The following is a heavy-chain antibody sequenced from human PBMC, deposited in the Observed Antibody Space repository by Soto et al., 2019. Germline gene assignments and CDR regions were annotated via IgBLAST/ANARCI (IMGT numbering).Heavy chain of an antibody. V-gene: IGHV1-69*06. CDR1: GGTFSSYA. CDR3: ARDDYGNFGYYYYGMDV. J-gene: IGHJ6*02. D-gene: IGHD4-17*01. Sequence: QVQLVQSGAEVKKPGSSVKVSYKASGGTFSSYAISWVRQAPGQGLEWMGGIIPIFGTANYAQKFQGRVTITADKSTSTAYMELSSLRSEDTAVYYCARDDYGNFGYYYYGMDVWGQGTTVTVSS. CDR2: IIPIFGTA.